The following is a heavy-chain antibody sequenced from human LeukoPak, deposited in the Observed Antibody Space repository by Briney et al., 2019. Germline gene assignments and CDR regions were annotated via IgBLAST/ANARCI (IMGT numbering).Heavy chain of an antibody. V-gene: IGHV4-4*07. D-gene: IGHD2-2*01. Sequence: PSETLSLTCTVSGGSISSYYWSWIRQSAGKGLEWIGRIYTSGSTNYNPSLKSRVTMSVDTSKNQFSLKLSSVTAADTAVYYCARVGPHCSSTSCYEEWIDYWGQGTLVTVSS. J-gene: IGHJ4*02. CDR1: GGSISSYY. CDR2: IYTSGST. CDR3: ARVGPHCSSTSCYEEWIDY.